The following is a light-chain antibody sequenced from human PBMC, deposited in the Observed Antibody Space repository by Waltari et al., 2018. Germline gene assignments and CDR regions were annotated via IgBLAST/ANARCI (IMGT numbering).Light chain of an antibody. CDR2: DVS. J-gene: IGLJ7*01. CDR1: SSEVGGYND. CDR3: CSYRRGVTLF. V-gene: IGLV2-11*02. Sequence: QAALTQPPSVSKSLGQSVTISCTGTSSEVGGYNDVSWYQQYQGTATRLLIYDVSKRPSGLSDLFSCSKSGNIASLTISGLQAEDESDHYCCSYRRGVTLFFGGRTRLTVL.